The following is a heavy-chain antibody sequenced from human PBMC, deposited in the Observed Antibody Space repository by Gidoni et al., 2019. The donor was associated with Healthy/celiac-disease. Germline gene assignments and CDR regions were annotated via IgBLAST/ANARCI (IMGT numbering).Heavy chain of an antibody. CDR1: GGPISSYY. CDR3: ARVAGLLQDY. J-gene: IGHJ4*02. D-gene: IGHD6-19*01. CDR2: IYTSGCT. V-gene: IGHV4-4*07. Sequence: HVQPQGSGPGLGKPLETLARTCTVTGGPISSYYWRWIRQPAGKGLEWIERIYTSGCTNYHPPLKSRVSMSADTSMHQMSVTVSPVSAAETAVYDCARVAGLLQDYWGQGTLVTVSS.